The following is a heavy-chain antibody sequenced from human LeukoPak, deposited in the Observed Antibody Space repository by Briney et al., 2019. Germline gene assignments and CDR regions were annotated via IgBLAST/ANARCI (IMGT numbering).Heavy chain of an antibody. J-gene: IGHJ3*02. D-gene: IGHD2-2*01. CDR2: IYHSGST. V-gene: IGHV4-38-2*02. Sequence: SETLSLTCTVSGYSISSGYYWGWIRQPPGKGLEWIGSIYHSGSTYYNPSLKSRVAISVDTSKNQFSLKLSSVTAADTAVYYCARDRKYADAFDIWGQGTMVTVSS. CDR1: GYSISSGYY. CDR3: ARDRKYADAFDI.